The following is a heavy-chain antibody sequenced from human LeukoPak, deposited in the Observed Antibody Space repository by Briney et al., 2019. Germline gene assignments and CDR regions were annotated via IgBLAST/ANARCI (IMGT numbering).Heavy chain of an antibody. CDR2: INHSGTT. J-gene: IGHJ5*02. Sequence: PSETLSLTCAVYGGSFRGYYWSWICQPPGKGLEWIGQINHSGTTNYNPSLKSRVTLSVDTSKNQLSLKLSSVTAADTAVYYCARVDTAMSAFDPWGQGTLVTVSS. D-gene: IGHD5-18*01. CDR1: GGSFRGYY. V-gene: IGHV4-34*01. CDR3: ARVDTAMSAFDP.